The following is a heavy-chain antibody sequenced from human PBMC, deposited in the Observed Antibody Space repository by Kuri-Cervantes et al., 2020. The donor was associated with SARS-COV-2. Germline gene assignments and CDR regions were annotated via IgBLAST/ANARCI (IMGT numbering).Heavy chain of an antibody. D-gene: IGHD2-21*01. CDR1: GFTFSSYS. Sequence: GESLKISCAASGFTFSSYSMNWVRQAPGKGLEWVSYISSRSSTIYYADSVKGRFTISRDNAKNSLYLQMNSLKTEDTAVYYCTRDRISFIVVTDAFDIWGQGTMVTVSS. V-gene: IGHV3-48*01. CDR2: ISSRSSTI. CDR3: TRDRISFIVVTDAFDI. J-gene: IGHJ3*02.